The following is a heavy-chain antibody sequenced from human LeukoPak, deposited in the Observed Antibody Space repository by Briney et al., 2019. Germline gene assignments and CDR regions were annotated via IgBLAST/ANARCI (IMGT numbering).Heavy chain of an antibody. J-gene: IGHJ3*02. V-gene: IGHV4-4*07. CDR1: GDSISSYY. CDR3: AREGSSSGWRPFDI. D-gene: IGHD6-19*01. CDR2: IKNSGNT. Sequence: SETLSLTCSVSGDSISSYYWSWIRQPAGKGLEWIGRIKNSGNTNYNPSLESRVTLSLDTSKNQFSLNLSSVTAADTAVYYCAREGSSSGWRPFDIWGQGTVVTVSS.